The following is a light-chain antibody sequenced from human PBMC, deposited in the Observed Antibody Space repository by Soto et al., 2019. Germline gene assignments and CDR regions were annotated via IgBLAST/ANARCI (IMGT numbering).Light chain of an antibody. CDR3: QQYDSFSIT. J-gene: IGKJ5*01. CDR1: QSISTW. V-gene: IGKV1-5*01. CDR2: DSS. Sequence: IQITQTQYSLSASVGDRVTITCRASQSISTWLAWYQQKSGRAPKLLIYDSSSLESGVPSRFSGSGSGTEFSLTISSLQPDDFATYFCQQYDSFSITFGQGTRLEI.